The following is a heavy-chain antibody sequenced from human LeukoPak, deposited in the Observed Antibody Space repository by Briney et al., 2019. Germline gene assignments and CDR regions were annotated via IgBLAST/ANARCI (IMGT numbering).Heavy chain of an antibody. V-gene: IGHV4-4*07. Sequence: SETLSLTCTVSGGSFSGYYWSSIRQSAGKGLEWIGRIHSTGSTNYNPSLQSRVTISVDTSKNQFSLKLSSVTAADTAVYYCARDLKVPGSRPGDYWGQGTLVTVSS. CDR1: GGSFSGYY. CDR3: ARDLKVPGSRPGDY. CDR2: IHSTGST. D-gene: IGHD2-15*01. J-gene: IGHJ4*02.